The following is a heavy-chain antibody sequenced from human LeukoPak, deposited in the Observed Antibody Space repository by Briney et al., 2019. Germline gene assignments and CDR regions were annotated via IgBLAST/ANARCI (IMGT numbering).Heavy chain of an antibody. CDR2: IRNKANSYSI. Sequence: GGSLRLSCAGSGFTSGHYYIDWVRQAPGKGLEGVARIRNKANSYSIEYAASLKGRFTSSRDDSKNSVYLQMNSLKSEDTADYYCVRVMLGSSKFFDLWGRGTLVTVSS. J-gene: IGHJ2*01. V-gene: IGHV3-72*01. CDR1: GFTSGHYY. D-gene: IGHD1-26*01. CDR3: VRVMLGSSKFFDL.